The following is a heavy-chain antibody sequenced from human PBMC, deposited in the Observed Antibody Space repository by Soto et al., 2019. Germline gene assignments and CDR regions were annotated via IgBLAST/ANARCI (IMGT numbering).Heavy chain of an antibody. CDR3: AREGINNYNEYYFDS. V-gene: IGHV3-21*01. J-gene: IGHJ4*02. D-gene: IGHD4-4*01. Sequence: GGSLRLSCAASGFTFSSYSMNWVRQAPGKGLEWVSSISGSGNYTHYADFLRGRFTISRDNAKTSLYLQMNSLRAEDTAVYYCAREGINNYNEYYFDSWGQGTVVPVSS. CDR2: ISGSGNYT. CDR1: GFTFSSYS.